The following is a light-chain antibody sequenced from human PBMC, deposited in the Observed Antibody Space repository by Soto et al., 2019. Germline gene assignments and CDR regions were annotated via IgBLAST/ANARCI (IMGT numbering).Light chain of an antibody. CDR2: GAS. J-gene: IGKJ1*01. Sequence: EIVMTQSPATLSVSPGERATLSCRASQSVSSNLAWYQQKPGQAPRLLIYGASTRATGIPARFSGSGSGTEFTLTISSLQAEDFVVDYGQHYNNWPPCTCGQGTKVEIK. CDR1: QSVSSN. V-gene: IGKV3-15*01. CDR3: QHYNNWPPCT.